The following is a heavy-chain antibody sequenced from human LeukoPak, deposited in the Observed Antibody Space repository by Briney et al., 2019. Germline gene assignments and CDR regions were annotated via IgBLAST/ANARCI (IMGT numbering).Heavy chain of an antibody. CDR1: GFTFSSYA. Sequence: PGGSLRLSCAASGFTFSSYAMSWVRQAPGKGLEWVSAISGSGGSTYYADSVKGRFTISRDNSKNTLYLQMNSLRAEDTAVYYCAIRRQVRYFDWLSTQPYYGMDVWGQGTTVTVSS. CDR2: ISGSGGST. J-gene: IGHJ6*02. CDR3: AIRRQVRYFDWLSTQPYYGMDV. V-gene: IGHV3-23*01. D-gene: IGHD3-9*01.